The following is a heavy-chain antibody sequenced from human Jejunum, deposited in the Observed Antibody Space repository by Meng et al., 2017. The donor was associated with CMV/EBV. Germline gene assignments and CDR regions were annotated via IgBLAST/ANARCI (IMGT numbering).Heavy chain of an antibody. CDR2: IYSDGST. Sequence: EVQLVASGGGWVHPGGSLSVSCAASGFTVSSYYMTWVRQAPGKGLEWVSVIYSDGSTYYADSVKGRFTISRDNSRNTLYLQMNSLRAEDTAVYYCGRESGANSGIDYWGQGTLVTVS. D-gene: IGHD4/OR15-4a*01. CDR1: GFTVSSYY. V-gene: IGHV3-66*01. J-gene: IGHJ4*02. CDR3: GRESGANSGIDY.